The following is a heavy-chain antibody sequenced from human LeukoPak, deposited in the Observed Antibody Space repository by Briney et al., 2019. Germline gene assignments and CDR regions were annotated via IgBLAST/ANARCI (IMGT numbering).Heavy chain of an antibody. Sequence: PGGSLRLSCAASGFTFSSYGMHWVRQAPGKGLEWVAVISYDGSNKYYADPVKGRFTISRDNSKNTLYLQMNSLRAEDTAVYYCAKVGHSSSSSFDYWGQGTLVTVSS. CDR3: AKVGHSSSSSFDY. CDR2: ISYDGSNK. V-gene: IGHV3-30*18. J-gene: IGHJ4*02. CDR1: GFTFSSYG. D-gene: IGHD6-6*01.